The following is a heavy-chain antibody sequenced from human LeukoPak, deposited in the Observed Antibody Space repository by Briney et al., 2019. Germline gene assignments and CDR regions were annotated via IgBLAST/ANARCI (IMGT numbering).Heavy chain of an antibody. CDR2: ISSSGSTI. CDR3: ARDVGSYGYAFDI. V-gene: IGHV3-48*04. Sequence: HPGGSLRLSCAASGFSFSNAWMNWVRQAPGKGLEWVSYISSSGSTIYYADSVKGRFTISRDNAKNSLYLQMNSLRAEDTAVYYCARDVGSYGYAFDIWGQGTMVTVSS. CDR1: GFSFSNAW. J-gene: IGHJ3*02. D-gene: IGHD1-26*01.